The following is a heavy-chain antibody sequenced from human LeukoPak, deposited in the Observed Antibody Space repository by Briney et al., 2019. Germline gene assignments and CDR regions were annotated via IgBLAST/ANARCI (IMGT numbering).Heavy chain of an antibody. CDR1: GFTFSSYS. Sequence: PGGSLRLSCAASGFTFSSYSMNWVRQAPGKGLEWVSYISSSSSTIYYADSLKGRFTISRDNAKNSLYLQMNSLRDEDTAVYYCARAQRITIFGVVIQDAFDIWGQGTMVTVSS. J-gene: IGHJ3*02. CDR2: ISSSSSTI. CDR3: ARAQRITIFGVVIQDAFDI. V-gene: IGHV3-48*02. D-gene: IGHD3-3*01.